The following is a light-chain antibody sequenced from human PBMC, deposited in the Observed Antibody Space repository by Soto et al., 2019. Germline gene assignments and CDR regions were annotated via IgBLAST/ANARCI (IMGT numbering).Light chain of an antibody. V-gene: IGKV1-5*03. CDR3: QQYSVTSS. CDR1: QNIYNY. CDR2: KAS. Sequence: DIQMTQSPSTLSASVGDRVTITCRASQNIYNYLAWYQQKPGKAPKPLIYKASTLESGVPSRFSGSGSGKEFPITISSLQPDDFATYYHQQYSVTSSFGPGTKVDVK. J-gene: IGKJ3*01.